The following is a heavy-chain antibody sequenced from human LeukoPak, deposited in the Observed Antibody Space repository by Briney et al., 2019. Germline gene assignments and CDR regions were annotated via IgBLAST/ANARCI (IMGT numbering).Heavy chain of an antibody. D-gene: IGHD1-26*01. CDR1: GYTFTGQW. J-gene: IGHJ4*02. CDR2: IKPNNGDT. CDR3: TTGAYQYFDH. V-gene: IGHV1-2*02. Sequence: ASVKVSCKASGYTFTGQWMHWVRQAPGQAPECMGWIKPNNGDTTYSQKFQGRVTITRDTASSTVYMELSELESDDTAAYFCTTGAYQYFDHWGQGTLVTVSS.